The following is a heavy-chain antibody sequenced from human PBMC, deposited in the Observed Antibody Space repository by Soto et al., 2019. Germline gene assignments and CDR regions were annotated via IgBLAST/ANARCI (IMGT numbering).Heavy chain of an antibody. V-gene: IGHV4-39*01. D-gene: IGHD4-17*01. CDR3: VSQRTTVPTHAYFDY. J-gene: IGHJ4*02. Sequence: PSATLSLTCTLSVGYVTNRSYYWGWICQSSGKGLEWIGSVYYRGRSYSKSSVKSRVTIFVDTSKNRFSLSLNSVTASDTAVYFCVSQRTTVPTHAYFDYWGPGALV. CDR1: VGYVTNRSYY. CDR2: VYYRGRS.